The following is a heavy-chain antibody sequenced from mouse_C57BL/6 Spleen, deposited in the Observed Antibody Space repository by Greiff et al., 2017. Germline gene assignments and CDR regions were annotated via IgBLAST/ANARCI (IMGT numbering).Heavy chain of an antibody. CDR1: GYAFSSSW. Sequence: LVESGPELVKPGASVKISCKASGYAFSSSWMNWVKQRPGKGLEWIGRIYPGDGDTNYNGKFKGKATLTADKSSSTAYMQLSSLTSEDSAVYFCAIYSLYAMDYWGQGTSVTVSS. CDR2: IYPGDGDT. D-gene: IGHD2-12*01. J-gene: IGHJ4*01. V-gene: IGHV1-82*01. CDR3: AIYSLYAMDY.